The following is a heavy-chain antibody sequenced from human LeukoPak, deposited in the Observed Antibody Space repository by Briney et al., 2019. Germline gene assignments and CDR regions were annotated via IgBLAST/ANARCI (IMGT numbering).Heavy chain of an antibody. V-gene: IGHV4-39*01. CDR3: ARRSHYGSGPY. CDR2: IYYGGST. Sequence: PSETLSLTCTVSGGSITGSNDYWVWIRQPPGKGLEWIGSIYYGGSTYYNPSLKSRVTISVDTSKNQFSLKVRSVTAADTAVYYCARRSHYGSGPYWGQGILVTVSA. J-gene: IGHJ4*02. CDR1: GGSITGSNDY. D-gene: IGHD3-10*01.